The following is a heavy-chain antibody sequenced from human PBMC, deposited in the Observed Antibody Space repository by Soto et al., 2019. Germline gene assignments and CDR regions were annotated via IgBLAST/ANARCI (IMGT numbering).Heavy chain of an antibody. CDR3: VRDGTKTLWDWFDP. CDR1: GASISGFY. J-gene: IGHJ5*02. Sequence: SETLSLTCTVSGASISGFYWSWIRKSAGKGLEWIGRIYATGTTDYNPSLKSRVMMSVDTSKKQFSLKLRSVTAADTAVYYCVRDGTKTLWDWFDPWGQGISVTVSS. V-gene: IGHV4-4*07. CDR2: IYATGTT. D-gene: IGHD1-1*01.